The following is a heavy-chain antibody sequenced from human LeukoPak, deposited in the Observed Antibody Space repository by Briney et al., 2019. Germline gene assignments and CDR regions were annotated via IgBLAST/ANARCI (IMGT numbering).Heavy chain of an antibody. CDR1: GFSLSLYG. J-gene: IGHJ4*02. D-gene: IGHD6-6*01. CDR2: ISASSSGI. Sequence: GGSLRLSCAVSGFSLSLYGMNWVRQAPGKGLEWISHISASSSGIFYADSVKGRFITSRDNTRSSLYLQMNSLRAEDTAVYYCVRDPSSVRLPFGSWGQGTLVTVSS. CDR3: VRDPSSVRLPFGS. V-gene: IGHV3-48*01.